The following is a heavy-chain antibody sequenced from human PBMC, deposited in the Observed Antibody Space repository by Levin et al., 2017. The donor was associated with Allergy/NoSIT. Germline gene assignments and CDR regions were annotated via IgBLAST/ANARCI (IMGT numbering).Heavy chain of an antibody. CDR2: INPNSGGT. CDR1: GYTFTGYY. J-gene: IGHJ1*01. D-gene: IGHD4-11*01. V-gene: IGHV1-2*02. CDR3: AREGGWVTTDVFQH. Sequence: GESLKISCKASGYTFTGYYMHWVRQAPGQGLEWMGWINPNSGGTNYAQKFQGRVTMTRDTSISTAYMELSRLRSDDTAVYYCAREGGWVTTDVFQHWGQGTLVTVSS.